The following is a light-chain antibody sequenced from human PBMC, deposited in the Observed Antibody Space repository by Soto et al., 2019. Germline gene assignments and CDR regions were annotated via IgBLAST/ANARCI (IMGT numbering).Light chain of an antibody. CDR2: EIS. Sequence: DIQMTQSPSSLSASVGDRVTITCRASQTIKNYLSWYQQKPGRAPKLLIYEISTLQSGVPSNFSGSGSGTDFTLTINSLQPEDFAAYYCQQTYSAPFTFGQGTKLEIK. CDR3: QQTYSAPFT. V-gene: IGKV1-39*01. J-gene: IGKJ2*01. CDR1: QTIKNY.